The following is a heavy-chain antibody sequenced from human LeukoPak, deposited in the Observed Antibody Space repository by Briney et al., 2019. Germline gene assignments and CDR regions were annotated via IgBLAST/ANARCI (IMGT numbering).Heavy chain of an antibody. V-gene: IGHV3-23*01. J-gene: IGHJ3*02. CDR2: ISGSGGST. CDR3: AKDGPGDCSGGSCCYAFDI. D-gene: IGHD2-15*01. Sequence: GGSLTLFCAASRFTFSSYDMSWVRQAPGKGLEWVSAISGSGGSTYYADSVKGRFSISRDNSKNRLYLQMNSLRAEDTAVYYCAKDGPGDCSGGSCCYAFDIWGKGTMVTASS. CDR1: RFTFSSYD.